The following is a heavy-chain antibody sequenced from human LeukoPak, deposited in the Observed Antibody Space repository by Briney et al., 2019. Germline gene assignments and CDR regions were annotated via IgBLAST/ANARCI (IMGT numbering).Heavy chain of an antibody. CDR2: ISGSGGNT. CDR1: GFTFSTYA. J-gene: IGHJ5*02. Sequence: GGSLKLSCAASGFTFSTYAMSWVRQAPGKGLEWVSTISGSGGNTYYADSVKGRFTISRDNSKNTLYLQMNSLGAEDTAVYYCALTPAANWFDPWGQGTLVTVSS. CDR3: ALTPAANWFDP. D-gene: IGHD1-14*01. V-gene: IGHV3-23*01.